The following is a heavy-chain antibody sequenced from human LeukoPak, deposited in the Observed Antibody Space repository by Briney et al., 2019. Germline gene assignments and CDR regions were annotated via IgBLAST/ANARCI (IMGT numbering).Heavy chain of an antibody. J-gene: IGHJ5*02. Sequence: ASVKVSCKASGYTFTSYYMHWVRQAPGQGLEWMGIINPSGGSTSYAQKFQGRVTMTRDTSTSTVYMELSSLRSEDTAVYYCARDMIQLSGGPASWFDPWGQGTLVIVSS. D-gene: IGHD5-18*01. CDR1: GYTFTSYY. CDR3: ARDMIQLSGGPASWFDP. V-gene: IGHV1-46*01. CDR2: INPSGGST.